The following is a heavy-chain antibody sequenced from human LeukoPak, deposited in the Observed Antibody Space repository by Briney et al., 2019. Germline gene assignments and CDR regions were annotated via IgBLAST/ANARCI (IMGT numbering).Heavy chain of an antibody. Sequence: PSETLSLTCTVSGGSISSYYWSWIRQPPGKGLEWIGYIYYSGSTNYNPSLKSRVTISVDTSKNQFSLKLSSVTAADTAVYYCARGPNFRIAEDTWGQGTLVTV. CDR3: ARGPNFRIAEDT. D-gene: IGHD6-13*01. J-gene: IGHJ4*02. CDR2: IYYSGST. V-gene: IGHV4-59*01. CDR1: GGSISSYY.